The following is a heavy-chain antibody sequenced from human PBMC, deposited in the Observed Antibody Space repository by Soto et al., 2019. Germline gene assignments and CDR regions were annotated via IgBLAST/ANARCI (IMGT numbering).Heavy chain of an antibody. Sequence: EVQLVESGGGLVQPGRSLRLSCAASGFTFEDYAMHWVRQAPGKGLEWVSGISWNGVTIAYADSVKGRFTISRDNAKNSLHQQMNSLKAESTAFYCCGKARSRRVAGTEGWGQGTMVTVSP. CDR2: ISWNGVTI. CDR3: GKARSRRVAGTEG. CDR1: GFTFEDYA. V-gene: IGHV3-9*01. J-gene: IGHJ3*01. D-gene: IGHD6-19*01.